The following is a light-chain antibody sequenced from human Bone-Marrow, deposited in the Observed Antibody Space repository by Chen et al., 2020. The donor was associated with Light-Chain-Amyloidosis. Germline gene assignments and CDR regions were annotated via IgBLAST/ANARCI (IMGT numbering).Light chain of an antibody. CDR1: QNIGNY. Sequence: DIQMTQSPSSLSASVGDKVTITCRASQNIGNYLNWYQQKPGKAPKFLISAASSLQSGVPSRFSGSGSGTDFTLTISSLEPEDFATYFCQHSYSTPRTFGGGTKVEIK. V-gene: IGKV1-39*01. CDR3: QHSYSTPRT. J-gene: IGKJ4*01. CDR2: AAS.